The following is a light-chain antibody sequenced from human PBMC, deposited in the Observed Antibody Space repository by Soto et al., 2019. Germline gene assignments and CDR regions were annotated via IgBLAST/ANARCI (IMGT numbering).Light chain of an antibody. CDR1: QDISNF. J-gene: IGKJ1*01. V-gene: IGKV1-17*03. CDR2: SAN. Sequence: DIRMTQSPSSLSASVGDRVTITCRASQDISNFLVWFQQRPGKVPKRLMYSANRLESGVPSRFSGSGSGTEFTLTISSLQPEDVATYYCLQHKSYPRTFGQGTKVDIK. CDR3: LQHKSYPRT.